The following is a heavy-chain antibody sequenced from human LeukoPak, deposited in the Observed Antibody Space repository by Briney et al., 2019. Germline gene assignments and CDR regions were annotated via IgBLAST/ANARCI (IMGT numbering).Heavy chain of an antibody. CDR3: ARDAVEQQLVHYFDY. J-gene: IGHJ4*02. CDR2: ISGSGGST. Sequence: PGGSLRLSCAASGFTFSSYAMSWVRQAPGKGLEWVSAISGSGGSTYYADSVKGRFTISRDNSKNTLYLQMNSLRAEDTAVYYCARDAVEQQLVHYFDYWGQGTLVTVSS. D-gene: IGHD6-13*01. CDR1: GFTFSSYA. V-gene: IGHV3-23*01.